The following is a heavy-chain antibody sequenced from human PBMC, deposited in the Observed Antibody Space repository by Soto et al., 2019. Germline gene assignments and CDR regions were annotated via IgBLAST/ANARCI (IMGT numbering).Heavy chain of an antibody. CDR3: ARDRLGITNWFDP. CDR2: INPNSGGT. V-gene: IGHV1-2*02. D-gene: IGHD3-22*01. CDR1: GYTFTGYY. Sequence: ASVKVSCKASGYTFTGYYMHWVRQAPGQGLEWMGWINPNSGGTNYAQKFQGRVTMTRDTSISTAYMELSRLRSDDTAVYYCARDRLGITNWFDPWGQGTLVTVSS. J-gene: IGHJ5*02.